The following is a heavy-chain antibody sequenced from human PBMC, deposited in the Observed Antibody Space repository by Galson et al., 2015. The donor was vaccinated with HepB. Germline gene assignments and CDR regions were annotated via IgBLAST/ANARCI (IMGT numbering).Heavy chain of an antibody. Sequence: SLRLSCAASGFTVSSNYMSWVRQAPGKGLEWVSVIYSGGSTYYADSVKGRFTISRDNSKNTLYLQMISLRAEDTAVYYCAREGYDYVWGSYRDYWGQGTLVTVSS. CDR1: GFTVSSNY. CDR3: AREGYDYVWGSYRDY. CDR2: IYSGGST. J-gene: IGHJ4*02. D-gene: IGHD3-16*02. V-gene: IGHV3-66*01.